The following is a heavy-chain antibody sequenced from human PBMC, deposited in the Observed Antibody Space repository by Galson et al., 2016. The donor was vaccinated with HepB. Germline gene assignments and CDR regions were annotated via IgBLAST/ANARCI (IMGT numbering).Heavy chain of an antibody. V-gene: IGHV1-3*01. Sequence: SVKVSCKAGGYTFTNYAIHWVRQAPGQSLEWMGWIAGGNGNTRYSQQFQGKVTFTRDTSASIVYMEMSGLRSEDTAVFYCVRNAGGYNFGDWGQGTLVIVSS. CDR1: GYTFTNYA. CDR3: VRNAGGYNFGD. CDR2: IAGGNGNT. D-gene: IGHD5-24*01. J-gene: IGHJ4*02.